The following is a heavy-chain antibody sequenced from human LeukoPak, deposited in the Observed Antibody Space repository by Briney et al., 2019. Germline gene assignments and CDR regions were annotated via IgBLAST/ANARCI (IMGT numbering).Heavy chain of an antibody. CDR3: ARADSGTYSINY. V-gene: IGHV1-2*02. CDR2: MIPNSGDT. D-gene: IGHD1-26*01. CDR1: GYTFTGYN. J-gene: IGHJ4*02. Sequence: ASVKVSCKASGYTFTGYNIHWVRQAPGQGLEWMGWMIPNSGDTNTAQRFQDRVAMTRDTSINTAYMELTGLRSDDTAIYYCARADSGTYSINYWSQGTSVTVFS.